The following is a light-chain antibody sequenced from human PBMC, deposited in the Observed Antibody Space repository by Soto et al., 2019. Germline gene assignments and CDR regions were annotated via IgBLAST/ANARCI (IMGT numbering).Light chain of an antibody. J-gene: IGLJ1*01. Sequence: QSALTQPPSVSGAPGQRVTISCTGSSSNIGAGYDVHWYQQLPGTAPKLLIYGNSNRPSGVPDRFSGSKSGTSASLAITGLQAEDEVDYYCQSYDSSLSGSYVFGTGTKVTVL. CDR3: QSYDSSLSGSYV. V-gene: IGLV1-40*01. CDR1: SSNIGAGYD. CDR2: GNS.